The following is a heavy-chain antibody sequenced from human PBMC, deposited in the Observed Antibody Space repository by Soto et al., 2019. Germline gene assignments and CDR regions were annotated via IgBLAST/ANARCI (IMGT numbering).Heavy chain of an antibody. CDR3: ARAQLQPDGFHS. J-gene: IGHJ4*02. CDR1: GGTFSSYT. D-gene: IGHD1-1*01. V-gene: IGHV1-69*02. CDR2: IIPILNIA. Sequence: QVQLVQSGAEVKEPGSSVKVSCKSSGGTFSSYTFNWVRQAPGQGLEWLGRIIPILNIANFAQNFQGRITITADRSTSTAYLEVRSLRSEDSAVYYCARAQLQPDGFHSWGQGTRVTVSS.